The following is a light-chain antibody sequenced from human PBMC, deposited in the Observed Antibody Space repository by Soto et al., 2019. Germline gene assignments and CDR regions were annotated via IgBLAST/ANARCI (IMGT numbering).Light chain of an antibody. CDR1: QSISGS. CDR3: QQYNGYWT. Sequence: DIQMTQSPSTLSASVGDRVTITCRASQSISGSLAWYQQKPGKAPKLLIYEASNLKSGVPSRFSGSGSGTEYTLTISSLQPDGSGSYYCQQYNGYWTFGQGTRVEIK. J-gene: IGKJ1*01. V-gene: IGKV1-5*03. CDR2: EAS.